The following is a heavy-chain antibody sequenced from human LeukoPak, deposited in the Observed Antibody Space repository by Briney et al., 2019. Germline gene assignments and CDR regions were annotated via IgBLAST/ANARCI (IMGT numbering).Heavy chain of an antibody. CDR3: ARVRDYNWNFGFDP. D-gene: IGHD1-7*01. Sequence: PGGSLRLSCAASGFTFDDYAMHWVRHAPGKGLEWVSGISWNSGSIGYADSVKGRFTISRDNAKNSLYLQMNSLRAEDTAVYYCARVRDYNWNFGFDPWGQGTLVTVSS. V-gene: IGHV3-9*01. J-gene: IGHJ5*02. CDR2: ISWNSGSI. CDR1: GFTFDDYA.